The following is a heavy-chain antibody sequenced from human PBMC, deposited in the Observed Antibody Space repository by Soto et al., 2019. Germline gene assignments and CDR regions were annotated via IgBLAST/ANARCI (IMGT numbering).Heavy chain of an antibody. CDR1: GGSLSSGNFY. Sequence: QVQLQESGPGLVRPSQTLSLTCAVSGGSLSSGNFYWNWIRQHPGKGLEWIGYIYYSGSTYYNPSLNSRVTISVDTSNNQFSLKLGAVTAADTAVYYGAREVPAAMGGGPYYYMDVWGKGTTVTVSS. V-gene: IGHV4-31*11. D-gene: IGHD2-2*01. CDR2: IYYSGST. CDR3: AREVPAAMGGGPYYYMDV. J-gene: IGHJ6*03.